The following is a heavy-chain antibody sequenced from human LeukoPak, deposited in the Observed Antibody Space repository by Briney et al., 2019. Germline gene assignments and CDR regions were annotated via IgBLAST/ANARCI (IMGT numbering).Heavy chain of an antibody. V-gene: IGHV3-30-3*01. CDR3: ARDIPAPIYYYYYGMDV. D-gene: IGHD2-2*02. CDR2: ISYDGSNK. CDR1: GFTFSSYA. Sequence: PGGSLRLSCAASGFTFSSYAMHWVRQAPGKGLEWVAVISYDGSNKYYADSVKGRFTISRDNSKNTLYLQMNSLRAEDTAVYYCARDIPAPIYYYYYGMDVWGQGTTVTVSS. J-gene: IGHJ6*02.